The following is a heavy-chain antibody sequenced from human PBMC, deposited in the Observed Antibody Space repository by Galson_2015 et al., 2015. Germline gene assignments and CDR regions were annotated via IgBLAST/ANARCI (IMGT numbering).Heavy chain of an antibody. D-gene: IGHD6-19*01. Sequence: SLRLSCAASGFTFSSYGMHWVRQAPGKGLEWVAVIWYDGSNKYYADSVKGRFTISRDNSKNTLYLQMNSLRAEDMAVYYCARDYVLAVAGTVGLGYWGQGTLVTVSS. J-gene: IGHJ4*02. CDR3: ARDYVLAVAGTVGLGY. CDR2: IWYDGSNK. CDR1: GFTFSSYG. V-gene: IGHV3-33*01.